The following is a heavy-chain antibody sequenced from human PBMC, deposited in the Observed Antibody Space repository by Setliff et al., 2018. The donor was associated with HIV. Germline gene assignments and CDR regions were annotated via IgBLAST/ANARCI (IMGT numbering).Heavy chain of an antibody. CDR2: IIPIFGTT. Sequence: SVKVSCQASGGTFRNYGISWVRQAPGQGLEWMGGIIPIFGTTNYAQKFLGRVTITADESTTTAYMELSSLRSEDTAIYFCASGMRWDTATGHDAFDIWGQGTMVTVSS. V-gene: IGHV1-69*13. J-gene: IGHJ3*02. CDR1: GGTFRNYG. D-gene: IGHD5-18*01. CDR3: ASGMRWDTATGHDAFDI.